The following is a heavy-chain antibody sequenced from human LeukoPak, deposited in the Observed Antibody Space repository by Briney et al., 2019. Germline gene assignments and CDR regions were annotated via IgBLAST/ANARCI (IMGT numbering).Heavy chain of an antibody. Sequence: GRSLRLSCAASGFTFSSYSMNWVRQAPGKGLEWVSSISSSSSYIYYADSVKGRFTISRDNAKNSLYLQMNSLRAEDTAVYYCARGSLWELLHDAFDIWGQGTMVTVSS. CDR2: ISSSSSYI. D-gene: IGHD1-26*01. CDR3: ARGSLWELLHDAFDI. CDR1: GFTFSSYS. J-gene: IGHJ3*02. V-gene: IGHV3-21*01.